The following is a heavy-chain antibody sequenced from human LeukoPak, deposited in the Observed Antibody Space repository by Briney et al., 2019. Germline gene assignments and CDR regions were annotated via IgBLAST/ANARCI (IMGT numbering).Heavy chain of an antibody. V-gene: IGHV3-21*04. CDR3: ARAYWAYGSGSYCDY. Sequence: PGGSLRLSCAASGFTFSSYSMNWVRQAPGKGLEWVSSISSSSSYIYYADSVKGRFTISRDNAKNSLYLQMNSLRAEDTAVYYCARAYWAYGSGSYCDYWGQGTLVTVSS. CDR2: ISSSSSYI. J-gene: IGHJ4*02. CDR1: GFTFSSYS. D-gene: IGHD3-10*01.